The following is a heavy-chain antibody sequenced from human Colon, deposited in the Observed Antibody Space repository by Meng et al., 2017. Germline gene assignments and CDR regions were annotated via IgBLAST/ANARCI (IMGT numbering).Heavy chain of an antibody. V-gene: IGHV4-4*02. CDR1: GGSIISSSG. CDR3: ASFPPPGKQWLVTDY. CDR2: IYHSGST. Sequence: VKMRYAVSGPWNPAGTLSHTSAGSGGSIISSSGLSGIRQPPVRGLELIGEIYHSGSTNNNPSLKSRVTISVDKSKHQFALKLSSVTAAVTAVYYCASFPPPGKQWLVTDYWGQGTLVTVFS. J-gene: IGHJ4*02. D-gene: IGHD6-19*01.